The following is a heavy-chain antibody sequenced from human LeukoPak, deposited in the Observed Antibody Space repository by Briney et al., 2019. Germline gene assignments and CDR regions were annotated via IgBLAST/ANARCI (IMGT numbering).Heavy chain of an antibody. Sequence: SETLSLTCTVSGGSISSYYWSWIRQPPGKGLEWIGYVYYSGSTNYNPSLKSRVTVSVDTSKNHFSLKLSSVTAADTAVYSCARSIIGTRSKFDYWGQGTLVTVSS. V-gene: IGHV4-59*08. CDR2: VYYSGST. J-gene: IGHJ4*02. CDR1: GGSISSYY. CDR3: ARSIIGTRSKFDY. D-gene: IGHD1/OR15-1a*01.